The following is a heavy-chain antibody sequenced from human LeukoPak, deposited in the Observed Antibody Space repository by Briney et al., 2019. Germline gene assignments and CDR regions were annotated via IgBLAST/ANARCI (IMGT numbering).Heavy chain of an antibody. J-gene: IGHJ5*02. V-gene: IGHV5-51*01. Sequence: GESLKISCKGSGYSFTSYWIGWVRQMPGKGLEWMGIIYPGDSDPRYSPSFQGQVTISADKSISTAYLQWSSLKASDTAMYYCARLGGYSSSWYNSWFDPWGQGTLVTVSS. D-gene: IGHD6-13*01. CDR1: GYSFTSYW. CDR3: ARLGGYSSSWYNSWFDP. CDR2: IYPGDSDP.